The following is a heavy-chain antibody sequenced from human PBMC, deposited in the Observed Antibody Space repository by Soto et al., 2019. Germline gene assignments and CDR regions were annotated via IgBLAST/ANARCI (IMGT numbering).Heavy chain of an antibody. Sequence: QVQLQESGPGLVKPSETLSLTCTVSGGSISSYYWSWIRQPPGKGLEWIGYIYYSGSTNYNPSLKSRLTISVDSSKNQFSLKLSSVTAADTAVYYCARHYGYGYARDWGQGTLVTVSS. D-gene: IGHD5-18*01. CDR3: ARHYGYGYARD. J-gene: IGHJ4*02. CDR1: GGSISSYY. V-gene: IGHV4-59*08. CDR2: IYYSGST.